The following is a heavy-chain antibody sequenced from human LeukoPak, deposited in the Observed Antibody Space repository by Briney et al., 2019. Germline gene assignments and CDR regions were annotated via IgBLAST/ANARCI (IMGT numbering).Heavy chain of an antibody. V-gene: IGHV1-2*02. J-gene: IGHJ4*02. CDR3: ARVMNREGTNY. CDR2: INPNSGGT. D-gene: IGHD1/OR15-1a*01. CDR1: GYTFTSYG. Sequence: ASVKVSCKATGYTFTSYGISWVRQVPGQGLEWMGWINPNSGGTKYAQKFQGRVTMTRDTSISTAYMELNRLRSDDTAVYYCARVMNREGTNYWGQGTLVTVSS.